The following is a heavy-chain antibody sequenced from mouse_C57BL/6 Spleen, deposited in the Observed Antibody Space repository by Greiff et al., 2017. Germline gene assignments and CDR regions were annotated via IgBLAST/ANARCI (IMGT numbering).Heavy chain of an antibody. V-gene: IGHV3-6*01. CDR1: GYSITSGYY. CDR3: ARDRDYGMAY. J-gene: IGHJ3*01. Sequence: EVQLKESGPGLVKPSQSLSLTCSVTGYSITSGYYWNWIRQFPGNKLEWMGYISYDGSNNYNPSLKNRISITRDTSKNQFFLKLNSVTTEDTATYYCARDRDYGMAYWGQGTLVTVSA. D-gene: IGHD1-1*01. CDR2: ISYDGSN.